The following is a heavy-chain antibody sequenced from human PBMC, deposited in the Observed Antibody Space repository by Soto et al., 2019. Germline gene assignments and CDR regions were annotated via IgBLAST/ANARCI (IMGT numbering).Heavy chain of an antibody. CDR1: GGSISSGDYY. CDR3: ARGDWFHP. J-gene: IGHJ5*02. Sequence: SETLSLTCTVSGGSISSGDYYWNWIRQPPGKGLEWIGYIYYTGTTKYNPSLKSRATLSVDTAKDRFSLNLTSLTAADTAVYYCARGDWFHPWGQGTLVTVSS. CDR2: IYYTGTT. V-gene: IGHV4-30-4*01.